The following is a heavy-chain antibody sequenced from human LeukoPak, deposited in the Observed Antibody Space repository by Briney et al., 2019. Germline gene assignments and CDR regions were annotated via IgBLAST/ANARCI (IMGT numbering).Heavy chain of an antibody. J-gene: IGHJ5*02. V-gene: IGHV4-59*01. CDR3: ARGPSPLDL. CDR2: IYSSGNP. Sequence: PSETLSLTCIVSGDLFSDYKWSWIRQSPGKELEWIGHIYSSGNPNYNPSFRSRVTISIDTSKNQFSLKLSSVTTADTAVYFCARGPSPLDLWGQGTLVTVPS. CDR1: GDLFSDYK.